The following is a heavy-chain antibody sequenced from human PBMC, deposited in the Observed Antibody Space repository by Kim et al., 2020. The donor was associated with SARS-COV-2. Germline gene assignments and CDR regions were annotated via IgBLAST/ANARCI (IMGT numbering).Heavy chain of an antibody. J-gene: IGHJ4*02. CDR2: IYYSGST. CDR1: GGSISSYY. V-gene: IGHV4-59*13. CDR3: ARANYDIYTRSYYFDY. Sequence: SETLSLTCTVSGGSISSYYWSWIRQPPGKGLEWIGYIYYSGSTNYNPSLKSRVTISVDTSKNQFSLKLSSVTAADTAVYYCARANYDIYTRSYYFDYWGQGTLVTVSS. D-gene: IGHD3-9*01.